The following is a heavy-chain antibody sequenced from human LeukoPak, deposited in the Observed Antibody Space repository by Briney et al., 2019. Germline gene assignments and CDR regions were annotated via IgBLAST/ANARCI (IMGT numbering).Heavy chain of an antibody. Sequence: SETLSLTCAVYGGSFSGYYWSWIRQPPGKGLERIGEINHSGSTNYNPSLKSRVTISVDTSKNQFSLKLSSVTAADTAVYYCARSKSMVRGVTSFDYWGQGTLVTVSS. CDR3: ARSKSMVRGVTSFDY. CDR1: GGSFSGYY. D-gene: IGHD3-10*01. CDR2: INHSGST. V-gene: IGHV4-34*01. J-gene: IGHJ4*02.